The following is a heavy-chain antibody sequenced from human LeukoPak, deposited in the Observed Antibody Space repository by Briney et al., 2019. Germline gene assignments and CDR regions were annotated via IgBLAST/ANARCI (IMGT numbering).Heavy chain of an antibody. CDR2: IYSGGST. V-gene: IGHV3-53*01. CDR3: AKASDYSSFFYFDY. D-gene: IGHD4-11*01. CDR1: GFTVSSNY. J-gene: IGHJ4*02. Sequence: PGGSLRLSCAASGFTVSSNYMSWVRQAPGKGLELVSIIYSGGSTYYADSVKGRFTISRDNSKNTLYLQMNSLRAEDTAVYCCAKASDYSSFFYFDYWGQGTLVTVSS.